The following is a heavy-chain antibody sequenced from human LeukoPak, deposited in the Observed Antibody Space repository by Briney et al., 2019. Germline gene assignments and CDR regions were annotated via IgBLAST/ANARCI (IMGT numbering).Heavy chain of an antibody. CDR2: ISWDGGST. V-gene: IGHV3-43D*03. D-gene: IGHD6-19*01. CDR3: AKDGPGYSSGWYNDDYYYYYMDV. J-gene: IGHJ6*03. CDR1: GFTFDDYA. Sequence: PGGSLRLSCAASGFTFDDYAMHWVRQAPGKGLEWVSLISWDGGSTYYADSVKGRFTISRDNSKNSLYLQMNSLRAEDAALYYCAKDGPGYSSGWYNDDYYYYYMDVWGKGTTVTVSS.